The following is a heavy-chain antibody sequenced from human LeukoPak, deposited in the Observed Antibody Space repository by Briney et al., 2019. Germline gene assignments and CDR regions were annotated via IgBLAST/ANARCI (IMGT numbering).Heavy chain of an antibody. V-gene: IGHV3-23*01. J-gene: IGHJ4*02. CDR3: AAVYTTGWYDY. D-gene: IGHD6-19*01. CDR1: GITFSNYA. Sequence: GGSLRLSCAASGITFSNYAMSWVRQAQGKGMEWVSGISGSGGSKYYADSVKGRFTISRDNSKNTVYLQMNRLRAEDTAVYCCAAVYTTGWYDYWGRGTLVTVSS. CDR2: ISGSGGSK.